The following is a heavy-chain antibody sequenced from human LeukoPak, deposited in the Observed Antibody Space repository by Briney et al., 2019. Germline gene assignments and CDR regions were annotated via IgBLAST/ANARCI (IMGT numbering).Heavy chain of an antibody. CDR3: ARDTRSRYYDFWSGYQGPPGYYYYYYMDV. Sequence: GGSLRLSCAASGFTFSDNYMTWVRQAPGKGLEWLSYISGNGGVIQYADSGKGRFTISRDNAKNSLYLQMNSLRAEDTAVYYCARDTRSRYYDFWSGYQGPPGYYYYYYMDVWGKGTTVTVSS. J-gene: IGHJ6*03. CDR1: GFTFSDNY. V-gene: IGHV3-11*04. CDR2: ISGNGGVI. D-gene: IGHD3-3*01.